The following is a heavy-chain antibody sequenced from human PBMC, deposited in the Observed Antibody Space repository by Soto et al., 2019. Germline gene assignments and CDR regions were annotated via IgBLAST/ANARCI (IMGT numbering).Heavy chain of an antibody. CDR2: IRAYNGNT. CDR1: GYTFTSYG. CDR3: ASDAPPADY. V-gene: IGHV1-18*01. J-gene: IGHJ4*02. Sequence: QVQLVQSGAEVKKPGASVKVSCKASGYTFTSYGISWVRQAPGQGLEWMGWIRAYNGNTNYAQKLQCRVTMTTDTSTSTAYMEPRGMRADYTAVYYCASDAPPADYWGQGTLVTVSS.